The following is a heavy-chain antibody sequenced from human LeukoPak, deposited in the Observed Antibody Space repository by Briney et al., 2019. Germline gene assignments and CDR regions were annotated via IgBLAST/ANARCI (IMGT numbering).Heavy chain of an antibody. J-gene: IGHJ6*04. V-gene: IGHV3-48*04. CDR1: GFTFNTYS. CDR2: ISSSSDTI. D-gene: IGHD2-2*01. Sequence: GGSLRLSCAVSGFTFNTYSMNWVRQAPGKGLEWVSYISSSSDTIYYADSVKGRFTISRDNAQNSVHLQMNSLRAEDTAVYYCATRYCSIAACRASSYKCMDDWGKGTTVIVSS. CDR3: ATRYCSIAACRASSYKCMDD.